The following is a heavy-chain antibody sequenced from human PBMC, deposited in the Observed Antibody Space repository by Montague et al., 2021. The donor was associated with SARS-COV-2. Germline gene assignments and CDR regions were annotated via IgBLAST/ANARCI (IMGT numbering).Heavy chain of an antibody. Sequence: SETLSLTCTVSGDSTSSPNYYWGWIRQPPGKGLDWIGNIYYSGTTYYNPSLKSRLTISIDTSKNQFSLKLPSVTAADTAVYYCARHRSYGDHSLDNWFHPWGQGTLVTVSS. CDR1: GDSTSSPNYY. CDR2: IYYSGTT. J-gene: IGHJ5*02. V-gene: IGHV4-39*01. D-gene: IGHD4-17*01. CDR3: ARHRSYGDHSLDNWFHP.